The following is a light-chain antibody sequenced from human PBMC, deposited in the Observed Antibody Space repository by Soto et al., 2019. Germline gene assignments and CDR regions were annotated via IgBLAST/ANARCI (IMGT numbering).Light chain of an antibody. J-gene: IGLJ2*01. CDR3: AAWDGSLNVVL. Sequence: QSVLTQAPSASGTPGQRVTISCSGSSSNIGTNTVNWYQQLPGRAPTLLIYTNDQRSSGVPDRFSGSKSGTPASLAISGLQSEDEADYYCAAWDGSLNVVLFGGGTKVTVL. V-gene: IGLV1-44*01. CDR2: TND. CDR1: SSNIGTNT.